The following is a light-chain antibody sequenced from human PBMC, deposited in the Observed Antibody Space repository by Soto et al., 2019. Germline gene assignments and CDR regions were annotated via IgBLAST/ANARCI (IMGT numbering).Light chain of an antibody. J-gene: IGKJ1*01. CDR2: AAS. Sequence: DNQMTQSPSSVSASVGDRVTITCRASQGISSWLAWYQQKPGKAPKLLNFAASSLQSGVPSRFSGSRSGPDFTLTISSLQPEDFATYYCQQSYSSPPTFGQGTKVDIK. V-gene: IGKV1-12*01. CDR1: QGISSW. CDR3: QQSYSSPPT.